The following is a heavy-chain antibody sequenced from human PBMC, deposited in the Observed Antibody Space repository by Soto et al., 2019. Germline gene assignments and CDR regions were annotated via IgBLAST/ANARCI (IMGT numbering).Heavy chain of an antibody. Sequence: PSVKVSCKVSGYTLTELSMHWVRQAPGKGLEWMGGFDPEDGETIYAQKFQGRVTMTEDTSTDTAYMELSSLRSEDTAVYYCATAPYSSSSLDFDYWGQGTLVTVSS. CDR1: GYTLTELS. CDR3: ATAPYSSSSLDFDY. J-gene: IGHJ4*02. CDR2: FDPEDGET. D-gene: IGHD6-6*01. V-gene: IGHV1-24*01.